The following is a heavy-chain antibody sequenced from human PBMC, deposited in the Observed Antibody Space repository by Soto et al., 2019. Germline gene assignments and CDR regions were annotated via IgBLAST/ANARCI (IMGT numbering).Heavy chain of an antibody. CDR1: GFTFSNAW. J-gene: IGHJ6*02. CDR3: TTRDYYYYYGMDV. V-gene: IGHV3-15*01. CDR2: IKSKTDGGTT. Sequence: SLRLSCAASGFTFSNAWMSWVRQAPGKGLEWVGRIKSKTDGGTTDYATPVKGRFTISRDDSKNTLYLQMNSLKTEDTAVYYCTTRDYYYYYGMDVWGQGTTVTVSS.